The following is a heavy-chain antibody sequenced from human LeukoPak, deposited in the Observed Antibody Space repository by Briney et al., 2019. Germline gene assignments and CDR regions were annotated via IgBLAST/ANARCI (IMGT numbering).Heavy chain of an antibody. D-gene: IGHD2-2*01. CDR3: AHGSMYQLDY. V-gene: IGHV3-74*01. CDR2: INSDGSTT. Sequence: GGSLRLSCAASGFTFSSYWMHWVRQAPGKGLVWVSRINSDGSTTHYADSVKGRFTISRDNAKNTLYLRINSLRAGDTAVYYCAHGSMYQLDYWGQGTLVTVSS. CDR1: GFTFSSYW. J-gene: IGHJ4*02.